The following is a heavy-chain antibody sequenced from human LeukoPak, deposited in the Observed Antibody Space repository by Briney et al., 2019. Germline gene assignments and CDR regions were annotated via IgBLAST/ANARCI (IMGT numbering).Heavy chain of an antibody. V-gene: IGHV3-23*01. CDR2: ISGSGGST. Sequence: GGSLRLSCAASGFTFSSYAMSWVRQAPGTGLEWVSAISGSGGSTYYADSVKGRFTISRDNSKNTLYLQMNSLRAEDTAVYYCATDVLYSSGWYEWYWGQGTLVTVSS. J-gene: IGHJ4*02. D-gene: IGHD6-19*01. CDR1: GFTFSSYA. CDR3: ATDVLYSSGWYEWY.